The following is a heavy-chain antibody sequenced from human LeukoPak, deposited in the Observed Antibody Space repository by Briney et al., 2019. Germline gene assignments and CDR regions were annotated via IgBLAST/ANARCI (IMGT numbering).Heavy chain of an antibody. J-gene: IGHJ4*02. CDR2: INPNSGGT. V-gene: IGHV1-2*02. Sequence: GASVKVPCKASGYTFTSYGISWVRQAPGQGLEWMGWINPNSGGTNYAQKFRGRVTMTRDTSISTAYMELSRLRSDDTAVYYCAMGLEYSRSEIDNWGQGTLVTVSS. CDR3: AMGLEYSRSEIDN. D-gene: IGHD6-6*01. CDR1: GYTFTSYG.